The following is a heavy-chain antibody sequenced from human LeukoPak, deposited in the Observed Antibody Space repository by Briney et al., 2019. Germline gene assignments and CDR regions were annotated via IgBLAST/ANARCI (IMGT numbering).Heavy chain of an antibody. CDR1: GFTFSSYS. Sequence: KPGGSLRLSCAASGFTFSSYSMNWVRQAPGKGLEWVSSISSSSSYIYYADSVKGRFTISRDNAKNSLYLQMNSLRSEDTAVYYCATVRNYYDSSGSGGYAFDIWGQGTMVTVSS. CDR3: ATVRNYYDSSGSGGYAFDI. V-gene: IGHV3-21*04. CDR2: ISSSSSYI. J-gene: IGHJ3*02. D-gene: IGHD3-22*01.